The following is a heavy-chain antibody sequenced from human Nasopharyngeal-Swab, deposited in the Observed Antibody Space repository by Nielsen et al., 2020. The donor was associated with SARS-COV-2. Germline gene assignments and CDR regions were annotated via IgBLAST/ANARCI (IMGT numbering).Heavy chain of an antibody. V-gene: IGHV3-48*04. J-gene: IGHJ6*02. D-gene: IGHD2-2*02. CDR3: ARGGYCSSTSCDTYYYYGMDV. CDR2: ISSSSSTI. CDR1: GFTFSSYS. Sequence: GGSLRLSCAASGFTFSSYSMNWVRQAPGKGLEWVSYISSSSSTIYYADSVKGRFTISRDNAKNSLYLQMNSLRGEDTAVYYCARGGYCSSTSCDTYYYYGMDVWGQGTTVTASS.